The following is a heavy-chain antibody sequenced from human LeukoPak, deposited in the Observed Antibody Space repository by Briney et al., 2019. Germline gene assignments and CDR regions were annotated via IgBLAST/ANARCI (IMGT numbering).Heavy chain of an antibody. J-gene: IGHJ6*03. CDR3: AKGRGWEASYYYYYMDV. D-gene: IGHD1-26*01. Sequence: GKGLEWVAFIRYDGSNKYYTDSVKGRFTISRDNSKNTLYLQMNSLRAEDTAVYYCAKGRGWEASYYYYYMDVWGKGTTVTISS. V-gene: IGHV3-30*02. CDR2: IRYDGSNK.